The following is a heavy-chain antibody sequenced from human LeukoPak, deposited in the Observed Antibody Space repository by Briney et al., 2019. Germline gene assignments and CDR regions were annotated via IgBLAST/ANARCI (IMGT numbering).Heavy chain of an antibody. D-gene: IGHD6-13*01. CDR3: ARDLEFDGDSSSFDY. CDR1: GLTFSSYA. J-gene: IGHJ4*02. V-gene: IGHV3-30*04. CDR2: ISYDGSNK. Sequence: AGGSLRLSCAASGLTFSSYAMHWVRQTPGKGLEWVAVISYDGSNKYYADSVKGRFTISRDNSKNTLYLQMNSLRAEDTAVYYCARDLEFDGDSSSFDYWGQGTLVTVSS.